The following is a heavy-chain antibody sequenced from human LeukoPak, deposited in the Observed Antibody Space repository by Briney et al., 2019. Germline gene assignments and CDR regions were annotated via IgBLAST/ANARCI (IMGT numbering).Heavy chain of an antibody. CDR3: ASISSGWSPFDY. J-gene: IGHJ4*02. D-gene: IGHD6-19*01. V-gene: IGHV4-39*07. CDR1: GGSISSSSYY. CDR2: FYHGGST. Sequence: PSETLSLTCTVSGGSISSSSYYWGWIRQPPGKGLEWIGTFYHGGSTYYNPSLKSRVTMSVDTSKNQFSLKLSSVTAADTAVYYCASISSGWSPFDYWGQGTLVTVSS.